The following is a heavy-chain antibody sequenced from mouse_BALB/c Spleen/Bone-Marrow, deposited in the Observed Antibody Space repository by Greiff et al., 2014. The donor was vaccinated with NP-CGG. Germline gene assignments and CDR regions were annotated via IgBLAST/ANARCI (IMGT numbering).Heavy chain of an antibody. CDR2: ILPGSGST. CDR3: ASMYDAMDY. Sequence: QVQLQQPGAELMKPGASVKISCKATGYTFSSYWIEWVKQRPGHGLEWIGEILPGSGSTDYNEKFKGKATFTADTSSNTAYIQLSSLTSEDSAVYYCASMYDAMDYWGQGTSVTVSS. CDR1: GYTFSSYW. V-gene: IGHV1-9*01. J-gene: IGHJ4*01.